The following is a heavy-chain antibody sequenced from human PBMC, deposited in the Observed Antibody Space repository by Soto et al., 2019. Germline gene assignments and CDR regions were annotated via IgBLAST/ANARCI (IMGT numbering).Heavy chain of an antibody. Sequence: SETLSLTCTVSGGSISSYYWSWIRQPPGKGLEWIGYIYYSGSTNYNPSLKTRVTISVDKSKNQFSLKLSSVTAADTAVYYCARVYSGSYSDSWGQGTLVTAPQ. CDR3: ARVYSGSYSDS. J-gene: IGHJ4*02. CDR1: GGSISSYY. D-gene: IGHD1-26*01. CDR2: IYYSGST. V-gene: IGHV4-59*12.